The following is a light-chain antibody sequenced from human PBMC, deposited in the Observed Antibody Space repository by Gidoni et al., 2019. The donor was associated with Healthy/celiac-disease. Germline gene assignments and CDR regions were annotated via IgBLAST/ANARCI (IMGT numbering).Light chain of an antibody. Sequence: EIVMTQSPATLSVSPGERATLSCRASQSVSSNLAWYQQKPGQAPRLVIDGASTRAPGIPARFGGSGSGTEFTLTISSLQSEDFAVYYCQQYNNWPPEGTFGQGTKVEIK. CDR3: QQYNNWPPEGT. V-gene: IGKV3-15*01. J-gene: IGKJ1*01. CDR1: QSVSSN. CDR2: GAS.